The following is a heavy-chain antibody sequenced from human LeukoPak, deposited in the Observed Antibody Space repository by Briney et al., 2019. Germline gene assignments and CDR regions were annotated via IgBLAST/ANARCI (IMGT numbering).Heavy chain of an antibody. D-gene: IGHD6-19*01. Sequence: SETLSLTCTVSGGSISSDSYSWGWIRQSPGKGLEWISSVYYTGDTYYNPSLKGRVTISVDTSRNQFSLRLTSMTAAYSSVYYCASLMVVAGRPYLDSWGQGSLVTVSS. V-gene: IGHV4-39*01. CDR2: VYYTGDT. CDR1: GGSISSDSYS. J-gene: IGHJ4*02. CDR3: ASLMVVAGRPYLDS.